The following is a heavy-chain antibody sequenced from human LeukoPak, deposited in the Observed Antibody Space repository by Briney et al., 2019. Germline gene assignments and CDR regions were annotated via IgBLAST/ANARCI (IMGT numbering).Heavy chain of an antibody. D-gene: IGHD5-18*01. CDR2: ISAYNGNT. J-gene: IGHJ4*02. CDR1: GYTFSISS. CDR3: GRAGYSYGYVGYFDY. Sequence: GASLKVSCKASGYTFSISSIACGRQAPGHGLEWLGWISAYNGNTKYAQKFHGRVTMTTDTYTSSAYMELRSLRSDDTAVYCCGRAGYSYGYVGYFDYWGQGTLVTVSS. V-gene: IGHV1-18*04.